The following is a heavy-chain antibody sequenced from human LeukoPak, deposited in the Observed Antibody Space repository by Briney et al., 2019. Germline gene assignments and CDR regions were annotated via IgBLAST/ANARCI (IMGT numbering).Heavy chain of an antibody. J-gene: IGHJ3*02. CDR3: AKLKILLGDSGSYYRPFDM. Sequence: QAGGSLRLSCAASGFTFSNFAMAWVRQSPGERLEWVASINQDGSEKYYVDSVQGRFTISRDNAKTSLYLQLNSLRAEDTALYYCAKLKILLGDSGSYYRPFDMWGRGTMVSVSS. CDR2: INQDGSEK. CDR1: GFTFSNFA. V-gene: IGHV3-7*01. D-gene: IGHD1-26*01.